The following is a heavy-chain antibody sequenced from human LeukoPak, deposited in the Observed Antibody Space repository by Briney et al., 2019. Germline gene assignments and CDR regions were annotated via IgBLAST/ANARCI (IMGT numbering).Heavy chain of an antibody. Sequence: GGSLRLSCAASGFTFSRYSMNWVRQAPGKGLEWVSYIIDSSSTIYYADSVKGRFTISRDNAKNSLYLQMNSLRAEDTAVYYCAKDMYSSSWYYFDYWGQGTLVTVSS. CDR3: AKDMYSSSWYYFDY. J-gene: IGHJ4*02. V-gene: IGHV3-48*01. D-gene: IGHD6-13*01. CDR2: IIDSSSTI. CDR1: GFTFSRYS.